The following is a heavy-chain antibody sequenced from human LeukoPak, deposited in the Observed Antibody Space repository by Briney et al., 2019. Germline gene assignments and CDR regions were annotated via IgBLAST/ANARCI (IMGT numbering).Heavy chain of an antibody. CDR3: ARHLSGTAMAHYFDF. D-gene: IGHD5-18*01. Sequence: PSETLSLTYTVSGDSISSARNYWGWIRQSPGKGLEWLASVYSSGSTHSNPSLTSRVSISIDMSKNQFSLKLYSVTASDAAIYYCARHLSGTAMAHYFDFWGQGTLVTVSS. CDR2: VYSSGST. V-gene: IGHV4-39*01. CDR1: GDSISSARNY. J-gene: IGHJ4*02.